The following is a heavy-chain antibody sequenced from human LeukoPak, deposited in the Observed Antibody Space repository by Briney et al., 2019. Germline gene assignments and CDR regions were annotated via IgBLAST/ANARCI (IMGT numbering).Heavy chain of an antibody. CDR3: ARDSRQQLDYFDY. CDR1: AFTFSTYS. CDR2: ISSSSSYI. D-gene: IGHD6-13*01. V-gene: IGHV3-21*01. Sequence: GGSLRLSCAASAFTFSTYSMNWVRQAPGKGLEWVSSISSSSSYIYYADSLKGRFTISRDNAKNSLYLQINSLRAEDTAVYYCARDSRQQLDYFDYWGQGTLVTVSS. J-gene: IGHJ4*02.